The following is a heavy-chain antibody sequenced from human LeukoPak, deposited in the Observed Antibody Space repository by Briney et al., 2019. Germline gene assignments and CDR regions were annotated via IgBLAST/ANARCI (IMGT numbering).Heavy chain of an antibody. J-gene: IGHJ6*03. Sequence: PSETLSLTCTVSGGSISSSSYYWGWIRQPPGKGLEWIGSIYYSGSTYYNPSLKSRVTISVDTSKNQFSLKLSSVTAADTAVYYCAREGIAAAGYYYYYYMDVWGKGTTVTVSS. D-gene: IGHD6-13*01. V-gene: IGHV4-39*07. CDR1: GGSISSSSYY. CDR3: AREGIAAAGYYYYYYMDV. CDR2: IYYSGST.